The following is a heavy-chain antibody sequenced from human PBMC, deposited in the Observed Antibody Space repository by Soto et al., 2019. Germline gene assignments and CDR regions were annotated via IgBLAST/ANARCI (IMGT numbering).Heavy chain of an antibody. Sequence: PSETLSLTCAVSGGSISSSAWWTWVRQPPGKGLEWVGEIYHTGTTNYNPSLRSRVTMSIDTSQEQFSLNLSSVTATDTAVYYCARHYGSGTYPIDYWGQGTLVTVSS. CDR1: GGSISSSAW. D-gene: IGHD3-10*01. CDR2: IYHTGTT. V-gene: IGHV4-4*02. CDR3: ARHYGSGTYPIDY. J-gene: IGHJ4*02.